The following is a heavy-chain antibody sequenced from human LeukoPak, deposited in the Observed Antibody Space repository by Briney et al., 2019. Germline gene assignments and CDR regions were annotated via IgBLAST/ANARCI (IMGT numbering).Heavy chain of an antibody. Sequence: SETLSLTCSVSGASINSYYWNWIRQPPGKGLEWIGNTYTSGNTNYNPSLKSRVTISLDTSKNQFSLKMSSVTAADTAVYYCAKDWELGSWGQRTLVTVSA. D-gene: IGHD1-26*01. J-gene: IGHJ5*02. CDR3: AKDWELGS. CDR1: GASINSYY. CDR2: TYTSGNT. V-gene: IGHV4-59*01.